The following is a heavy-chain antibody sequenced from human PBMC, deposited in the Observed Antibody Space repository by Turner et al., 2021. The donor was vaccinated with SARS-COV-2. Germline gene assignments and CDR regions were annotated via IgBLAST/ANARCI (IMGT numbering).Heavy chain of an antibody. V-gene: IGHV3-13*04. Sequence: EVQLVESGGGLVQPGGSLRLSCAASGFTFSSYDMHWVRQATGKGLEWVSVIGTAGDTYYPGSVKGRFTISRENAKISLYLQMNTLRAGDTAVYYCARANYDSSGYWGGDWGQGTLVTVSS. CDR1: GFTFSSYD. J-gene: IGHJ4*02. D-gene: IGHD3-22*01. CDR2: IGTAGDT. CDR3: ARANYDSSGYWGGD.